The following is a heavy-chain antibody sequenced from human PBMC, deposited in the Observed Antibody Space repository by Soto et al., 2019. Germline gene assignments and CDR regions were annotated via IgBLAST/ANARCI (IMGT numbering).Heavy chain of an antibody. CDR3: AGSDREMATKKKKAEYFQH. Sequence: ASVKVSCKASGGTFSSYAISWVRQAPGQGLEWMGGIIPILGIANYAQKFQGRVTITADKSTSTAYMELSSLRSEDPAVYYCAGSDREMATKKKKAEYFQHWGQGTLVTVSS. CDR1: GGTFSSYA. D-gene: IGHD5-12*01. CDR2: IIPILGIA. V-gene: IGHV1-69*10. J-gene: IGHJ1*01.